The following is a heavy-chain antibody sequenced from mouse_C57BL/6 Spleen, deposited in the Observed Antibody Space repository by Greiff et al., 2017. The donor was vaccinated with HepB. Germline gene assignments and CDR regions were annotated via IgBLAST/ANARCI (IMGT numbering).Heavy chain of an antibody. CDR3: ARGGSTMVTPWGFAY. D-gene: IGHD2-2*01. Sequence: QVQLQQSGAELVKPGASVKISCKASGYAFSSYWMNWVKQRPGKGLEWIGQIYPGDGDTNYNGKFKGKATLTADKSSSTAYMQLSSLTSEDSAVYFCARGGSTMVTPWGFAYWGQGTLVTVSA. V-gene: IGHV1-80*01. J-gene: IGHJ3*01. CDR2: IYPGDGDT. CDR1: GYAFSSYW.